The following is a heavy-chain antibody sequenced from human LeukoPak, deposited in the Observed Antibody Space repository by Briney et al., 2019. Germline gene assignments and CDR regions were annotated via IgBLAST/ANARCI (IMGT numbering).Heavy chain of an antibody. CDR3: AKDQGVTATTGYNY. CDR1: GFTFSSYG. CDR2: IRYDGSNK. Sequence: PGGSLRLSCAASGFTFSSYGMHWVRQAPGKGLEWVAFIRYDGSNKYYADSVKGRFTISRDNSKNTLYLQMNSLRAEDTAVYYCAKDQGVTATTGYNYWGQGTLVTVSS. V-gene: IGHV3-30*02. D-gene: IGHD4-17*01. J-gene: IGHJ4*02.